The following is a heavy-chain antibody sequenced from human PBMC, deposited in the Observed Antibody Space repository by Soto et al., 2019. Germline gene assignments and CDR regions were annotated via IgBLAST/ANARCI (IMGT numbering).Heavy chain of an antibody. CDR3: ARSNYDILTGYPETSNWFDP. V-gene: IGHV4-59*01. Sequence: QVQLQESGPGLVKPSETLSLTCTVSGGSISSYYWSWIRQPPGKGLEWIGYIYYSGSTNYNPSLQSRVTISVDTSKNQFSLKLSSVTAADTAVYYCARSNYDILTGYPETSNWFDPWGQGTLVTVSS. CDR1: GGSISSYY. CDR2: IYYSGST. D-gene: IGHD3-9*01. J-gene: IGHJ5*02.